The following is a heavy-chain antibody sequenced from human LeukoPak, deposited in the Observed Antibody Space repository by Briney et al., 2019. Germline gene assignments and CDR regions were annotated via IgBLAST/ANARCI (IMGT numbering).Heavy chain of an antibody. J-gene: IGHJ4*02. D-gene: IGHD6-13*01. V-gene: IGHV3-23*01. Sequence: PGGSLRLSCAASAFTFSSYAMSWVRQAPGKGLEWVSAISGSGGSTYYADSVKGRFTISRDNSKNTLYLQMNSLRAEDTAVYYCAKRYGSSWELDYWGQGTLVTVSS. CDR2: ISGSGGST. CDR3: AKRYGSSWELDY. CDR1: AFTFSSYA.